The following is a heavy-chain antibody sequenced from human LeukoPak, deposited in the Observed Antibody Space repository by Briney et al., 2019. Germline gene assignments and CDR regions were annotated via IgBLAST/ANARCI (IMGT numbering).Heavy chain of an antibody. Sequence: GGSLRLSCAASGFTFSDYSMTWVRQAPGKGLEWVATIKDGGSERYYVDSVKGRFTISRDNAGNSVHLQMNSLRAEDTAVYYCARGGHRNLDYWGQGALVTVSS. J-gene: IGHJ4*02. V-gene: IGHV3-7*05. CDR1: GFTFSDYS. CDR2: IKDGGSER. CDR3: ARGGHRNLDY.